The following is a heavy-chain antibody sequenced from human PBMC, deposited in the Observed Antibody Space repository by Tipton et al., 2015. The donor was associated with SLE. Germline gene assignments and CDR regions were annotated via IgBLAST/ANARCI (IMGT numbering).Heavy chain of an antibody. Sequence: QLVQSGAEVKKPGESLKISCKGSGYSFTNYWIGWVRQMPGKGLEWMGIIYPDDSDTRYSPSFLGQVTISADRSITTAYLQWSSLKASDTAMYYCARQAILAKDGFDIWGQGTMVTVSS. D-gene: IGHD2/OR15-2a*01. CDR3: ARQAILAKDGFDI. V-gene: IGHV5-51*01. J-gene: IGHJ3*02. CDR2: IYPDDSDT. CDR1: GYSFTNYW.